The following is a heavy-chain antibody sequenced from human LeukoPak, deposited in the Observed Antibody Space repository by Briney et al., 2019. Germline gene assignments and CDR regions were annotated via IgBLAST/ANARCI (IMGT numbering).Heavy chain of an antibody. Sequence: PSETLSLTCTVSGGSSSTYYWTWIRQPPGKGLEWIGYIHTSGSTNYNPSLKSRVTMSVDTSKNQFSLRLSSVTAADTAVYYCARGEWLLFDYWGQGTLVTVSS. CDR2: IHTSGST. V-gene: IGHV4-4*08. D-gene: IGHD3-3*01. CDR1: GGSSSTYY. CDR3: ARGEWLLFDY. J-gene: IGHJ4*02.